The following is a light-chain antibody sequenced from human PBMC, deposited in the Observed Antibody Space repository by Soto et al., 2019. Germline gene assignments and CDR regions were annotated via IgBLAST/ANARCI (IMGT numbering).Light chain of an antibody. CDR3: QQYYSYPLT. CDR1: QGISSY. J-gene: IGKJ4*01. CDR2: AAS. Sequence: AIRMTQSPSSFSASTGDRVTITCRASQGISSYLAWYQQKPGKAPKLLIYAASTLQSGVPSRFSCSGSGTDFTLTISCLQSEDFATYYCQQYYSYPLTCGGGTKVEIK. V-gene: IGKV1-8*01.